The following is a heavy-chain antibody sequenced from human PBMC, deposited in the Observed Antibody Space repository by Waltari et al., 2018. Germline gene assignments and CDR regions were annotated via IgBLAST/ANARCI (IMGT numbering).Heavy chain of an antibody. CDR2: IKSDGTIT. CDR1: GFSDFW. J-gene: IGHJ4*02. Sequence: EVQLVESGGGLVQPGGSLRLPCEVSGFSDFWMDWVRQAPGKGLVWVSRIKSDGTITKYADSVRGRFTISRDSAKTTFYLQMSSLRAEDTAVYYCTTNPPGYWGQGTLVSVSS. V-gene: IGHV3-74*03. CDR3: TTNPPGY.